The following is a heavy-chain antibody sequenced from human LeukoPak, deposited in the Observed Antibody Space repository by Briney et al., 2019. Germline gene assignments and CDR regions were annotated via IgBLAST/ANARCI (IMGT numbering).Heavy chain of an antibody. CDR3: AKEPYYYGSGAFDY. V-gene: IGHV3-23*01. J-gene: IGHJ4*02. CDR2: ISGSGGST. CDR1: GFTFSSYG. D-gene: IGHD3-10*01. Sequence: GGSLRLSCAASGFTFSSYGMSWVRQAPGEGLEWVSAISGSGGSTYYADSVKGRFTISRDNSKNTLYLQVNSLRAEDTAVYYCAKEPYYYGSGAFDYWGQGTLVTVSS.